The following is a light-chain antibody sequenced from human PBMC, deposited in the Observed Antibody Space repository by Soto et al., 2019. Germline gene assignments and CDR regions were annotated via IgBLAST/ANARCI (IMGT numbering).Light chain of an antibody. J-gene: IGLJ1*01. Sequence: QYVLTQPASVSGSPGQSITISCTGSNNDVGRFGLVSWYQMHPGKAPKVMIYEATKRPSGLSNRFSGSKFGNTASLTISGLQAEDAADYYCCAYAGGSHLFVFGTGTKVTVL. V-gene: IGLV2-23*01. CDR1: NNDVGRFGL. CDR2: EAT. CDR3: CAYAGGSHLFV.